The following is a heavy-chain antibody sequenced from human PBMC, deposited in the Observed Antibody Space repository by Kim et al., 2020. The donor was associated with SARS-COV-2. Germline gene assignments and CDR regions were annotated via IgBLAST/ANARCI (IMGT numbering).Heavy chain of an antibody. V-gene: IGHV3-11*01. CDR1: GFTFSDYY. Sequence: GGSLRLSCAASGFTFSDYYMSWIRQAPGKGLEWVSYISSSGSTIYYADSVKGRFTISRDNAKNSLYLQMNSLRAEDTAVYYCSRVYSYGFTHYYYYMGVWGKGTTVTVSS. J-gene: IGHJ6*03. D-gene: IGHD5-18*01. CDR2: ISSSGSTI. CDR3: SRVYSYGFTHYYYYMGV.